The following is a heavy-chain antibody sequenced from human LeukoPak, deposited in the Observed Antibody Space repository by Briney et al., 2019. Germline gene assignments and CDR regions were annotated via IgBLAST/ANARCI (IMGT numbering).Heavy chain of an antibody. CDR2: INPNSGGT. J-gene: IGHJ3*02. D-gene: IGHD6-13*01. V-gene: IGHV1-2*02. Sequence: ASVKVSCKASGYTFTGYYTHWVRQAPGQGLEWMGWINPNSGGTNYAQKFQGRVTMTRDTSISTAYMELSRLRSDDKAVYYCARAYSSSWTDAFDIWGQGTMVTVSS. CDR3: ARAYSSSWTDAFDI. CDR1: GYTFTGYY.